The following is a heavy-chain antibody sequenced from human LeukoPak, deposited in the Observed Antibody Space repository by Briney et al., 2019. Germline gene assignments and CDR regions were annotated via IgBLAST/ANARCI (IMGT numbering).Heavy chain of an antibody. CDR1: GYTFTSYG. Sequence: ASVKVSCKASGYTFTSYGISWVRQAPGQGLEWMGWISAYNGNTNYAQKLQGRVTMTTDTSTSTAYMELRSLRSDDTAVYYCARGSGDQPLYDNNWFDPWGQGTLVTVSS. CDR3: ARGSGDQPLYDNNWFDP. V-gene: IGHV1-18*01. J-gene: IGHJ5*02. CDR2: ISAYNGNT. D-gene: IGHD2-2*02.